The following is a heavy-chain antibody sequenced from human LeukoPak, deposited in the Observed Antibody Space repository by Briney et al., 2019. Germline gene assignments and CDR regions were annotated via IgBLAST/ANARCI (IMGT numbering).Heavy chain of an antibody. J-gene: IGHJ4*02. Sequence: PGGSLRLSCAASGFTFSDYYMSWIRQAPGKGLEWVSYISSSGSTIYYADSVKGRFTISRDNAKNSLYLQMNSLRAEDTAVYYCARDRTYRQRKSWYLAYWGQGTLVTVSS. D-gene: IGHD6-13*01. CDR2: ISSSGSTI. V-gene: IGHV3-11*01. CDR3: ARDRTYRQRKSWYLAY. CDR1: GFTFSDYY.